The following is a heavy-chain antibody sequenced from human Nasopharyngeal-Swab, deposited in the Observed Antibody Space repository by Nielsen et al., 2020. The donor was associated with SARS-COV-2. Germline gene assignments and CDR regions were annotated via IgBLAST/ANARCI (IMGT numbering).Heavy chain of an antibody. CDR3: SRLTYYNDSNSGG. Sequence: GESLKISCAASGFTFSSYWMSWVRQAPGKGLEWVANIKQDGSEKYYVDSVKGRFTISRDNAKNSLYLQMNSLRAEDTAVYYCSRLTYYNDSNSGGWGQGTLVTVSS. CDR1: GFTFSSYW. J-gene: IGHJ4*02. CDR2: IKQDGSEK. V-gene: IGHV3-7*01. D-gene: IGHD3-22*01.